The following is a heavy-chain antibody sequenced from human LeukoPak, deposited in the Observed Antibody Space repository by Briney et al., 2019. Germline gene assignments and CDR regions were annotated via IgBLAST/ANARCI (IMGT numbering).Heavy chain of an antibody. CDR2: INADGSVE. CDR1: GFTFTNYW. V-gene: IGHV3-7*01. D-gene: IGHD3-16*02. Sequence: AGGSLRLSCAASGFTFTNYWMAWVRQAPGKGLEWVANINADGSVEYLVDSVQGRFSIPRDNAKDQLYLQMNSLRAEDTAVYYCATYRVSHGMDVWGQGTTVTVSS. CDR3: ATYRVSHGMDV. J-gene: IGHJ6*02.